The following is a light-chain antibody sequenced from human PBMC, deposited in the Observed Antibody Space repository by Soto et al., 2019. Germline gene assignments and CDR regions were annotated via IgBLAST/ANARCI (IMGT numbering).Light chain of an antibody. J-gene: IGKJ3*01. CDR3: QQRSNWPPKT. CDR2: DAS. Sequence: EIVLTQSPATLSLSPGERATLSCRASQRVSSYLAWYQQKPGQAPRLLIYDASNRATCIPASFSGSGSGTDFTLTISSLEPEDFAVYYCQQRSNWPPKTFGPGTKVDIK. V-gene: IGKV3-11*01. CDR1: QRVSSY.